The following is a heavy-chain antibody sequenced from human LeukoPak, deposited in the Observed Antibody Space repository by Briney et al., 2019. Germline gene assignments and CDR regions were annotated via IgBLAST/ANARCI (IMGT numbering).Heavy chain of an antibody. V-gene: IGHV5-51*01. Sequence: GESLKISCKGSGYSFTSYWIGWVRQMPGKGLERMGIIYPGDSDTRYSLSFQGQVTISADKSISTAYLQWSSLKASDTAMYYCARRVVVVPAAHNWFDPWGQGTLVTVSS. CDR3: ARRVVVVPAAHNWFDP. CDR2: IYPGDSDT. D-gene: IGHD2-2*01. J-gene: IGHJ5*02. CDR1: GYSFTSYW.